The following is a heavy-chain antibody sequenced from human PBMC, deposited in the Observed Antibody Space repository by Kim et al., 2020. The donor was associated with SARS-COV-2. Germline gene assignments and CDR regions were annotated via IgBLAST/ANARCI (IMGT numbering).Heavy chain of an antibody. V-gene: IGHV7-4-1*02. CDR2: INTNTGKA. CDR3: AKTRWDCRGPTCYSSFDY. Sequence: ASVKVSCRTSGYTFTTYAIHWVRQAPGQGLEWMGWINTNTGKATYAQGFTGRFVFSLDTSVSTTYLQINSLKAEDTDVYYCAKTRWDCRGPTCYSSFDYWGQGTLVTVSS. D-gene: IGHD2-21*01. CDR1: GYTFTTYA. J-gene: IGHJ4*02.